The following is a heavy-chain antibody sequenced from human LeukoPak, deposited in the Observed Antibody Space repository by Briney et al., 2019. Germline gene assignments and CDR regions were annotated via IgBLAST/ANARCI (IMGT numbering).Heavy chain of an antibody. D-gene: IGHD6-13*01. CDR1: GYSISSGYY. CDR2: IYHSGST. J-gene: IGHJ4*02. V-gene: IGHV4-38-2*02. CDR3: ARAAPYSSSWYYFDY. Sequence: SETLSLTCTVSGYSISSGYYWGWIRQPPGKGLGWIGSIYHSGSTYYNPSLKSRVTISVDTSKNQFSLKLSSVTAADTAVYYCARAAPYSSSWYYFDYWGQGTLVTVSS.